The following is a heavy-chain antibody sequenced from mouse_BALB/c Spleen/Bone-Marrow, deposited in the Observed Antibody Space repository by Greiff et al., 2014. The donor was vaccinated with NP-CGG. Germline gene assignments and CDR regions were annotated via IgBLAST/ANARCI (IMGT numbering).Heavy chain of an antibody. CDR2: IYPGDGDT. CDR3: ARSYGSFYFDY. J-gene: IGHJ2*01. D-gene: IGHD1-2*01. V-gene: IGHV1-87*01. Sequence: VQLQQSGAELARPGASVKLSCKASGYSFTSYWIQWVKQRPGQGLEWLGTIYPGDGDTRYTQKFKGKATLTADKSSSTAYMQVSSLASEDSAVYYCARSYGSFYFDYWGQGVTLTVSP. CDR1: GYSFTSYW.